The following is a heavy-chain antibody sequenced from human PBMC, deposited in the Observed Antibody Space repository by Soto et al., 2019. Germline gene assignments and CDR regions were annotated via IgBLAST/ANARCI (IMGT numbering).Heavy chain of an antibody. V-gene: IGHV1-24*01. J-gene: IGHJ5*02. D-gene: IGHD2-2*01. Sequence: ASVKVSCRVSGYTLTEGSMQWVRQAPGKGLEWMGGFDPEDGETIYAQKFQGRVTMTEDTSTDTAYMELSSLRSEDTAVYYCATVVPAAMSPWFDPWGQGTLVTVSS. CDR1: GYTLTEGS. CDR2: FDPEDGET. CDR3: ATVVPAAMSPWFDP.